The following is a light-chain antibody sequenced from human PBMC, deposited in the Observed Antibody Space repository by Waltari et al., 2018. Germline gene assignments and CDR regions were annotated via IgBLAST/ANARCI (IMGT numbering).Light chain of an antibody. CDR1: QSVGRS. J-gene: IGKJ1*01. CDR2: DAS. Sequence: SCRASQSVGRSLAGYQQKPGQAPRLLIYDASSRAAGIPDRFSGSGSGTDFSLAISRLEPEDFAVYYCQKYVSLPATFGQGTKVEIK. V-gene: IGKV3-20*01. CDR3: QKYVSLPAT.